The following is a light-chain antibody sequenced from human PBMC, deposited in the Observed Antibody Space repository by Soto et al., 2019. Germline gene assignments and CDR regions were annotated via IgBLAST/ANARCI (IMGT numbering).Light chain of an antibody. J-gene: IGLJ2*01. CDR1: SSDVGGYNY. CDR3: SSYATGNTPHML. CDR2: DVS. V-gene: IGLV2-14*01. Sequence: QSALTQPASVSGSPGQSITIYCTGTSSDVGGYNYVSWYQQHPDKAPKFIIYDVSNRPSGVSDRFSGSKSGNTASLTISGLQAEDEADYYCSSYATGNTPHMLFGGGTQLTVL.